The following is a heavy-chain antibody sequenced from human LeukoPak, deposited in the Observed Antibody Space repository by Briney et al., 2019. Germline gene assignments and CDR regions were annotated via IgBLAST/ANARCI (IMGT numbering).Heavy chain of an antibody. CDR3: ARRQPTGGRAFDI. CDR1: GYSISSGYY. V-gene: IGHV4-38-2*02. J-gene: IGHJ3*02. Sequence: PSETLSLTCTVSGYSISSGYYWGWIRQPPGKGLEWIGSIYHSGSTYYNPSLKSRVTISVDTSKNQFSLKLSSVTAADTAVYYCARRQPTGGRAFDIWGQGTMVTVSS. D-gene: IGHD2-15*01. CDR2: IYHSGST.